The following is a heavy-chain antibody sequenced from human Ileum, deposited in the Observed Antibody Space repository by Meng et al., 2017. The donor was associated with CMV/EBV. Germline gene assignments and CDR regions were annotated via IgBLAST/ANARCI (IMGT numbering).Heavy chain of an antibody. CDR3: ARDLTNKWFYY. Sequence: HGSGPGLVKPAETLSPTCTASGDPISSGSPSWAWFRQPPGKRLEWIGSMYFSGIADYNPSLKSRVTISLHATQKQFSLRLTSVTAADSAVYFCARDLTNKWFYYWGQGTLVTVSS. V-gene: IGHV4-39*07. CDR2: MYFSGIA. J-gene: IGHJ4*02. D-gene: IGHD1-26*01. CDR1: GDPISSGSPS.